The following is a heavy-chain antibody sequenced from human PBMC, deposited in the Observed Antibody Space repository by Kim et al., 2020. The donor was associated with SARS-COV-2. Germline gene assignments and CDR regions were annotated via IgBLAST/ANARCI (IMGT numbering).Heavy chain of an antibody. V-gene: IGHV3-11*06. D-gene: IGHD2-21*02. J-gene: IGHJ4*02. CDR3: ARGPYCGGDCYSN. CDR2: ISDSSGYT. Sequence: GGSLRLSCAASGFIFSDYYMSWMRQAPGNGLEWVAYISDSSGYTKYRDSVKGRFTISRDNSKNSVYLQMNSLRAEDTAFYYCARGPYCGGDCYSNWGQGTLVTVSS. CDR1: GFIFSDYY.